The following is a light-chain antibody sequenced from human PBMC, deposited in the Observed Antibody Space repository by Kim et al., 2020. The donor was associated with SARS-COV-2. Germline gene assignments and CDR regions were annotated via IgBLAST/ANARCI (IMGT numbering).Light chain of an antibody. J-gene: IGLJ1*01. Sequence: SYELTQPPSVSVSPGQTASITCSGDKLGDKYACWYQQKPGQSPVLVIYQDSKRPSGIPERFSGSNSGNTATLTISGTQAMDEADYYCQAWDSSTAVVVGT. CDR1: KLGDKY. CDR3: QAWDSSTAVV. V-gene: IGLV3-1*01. CDR2: QDS.